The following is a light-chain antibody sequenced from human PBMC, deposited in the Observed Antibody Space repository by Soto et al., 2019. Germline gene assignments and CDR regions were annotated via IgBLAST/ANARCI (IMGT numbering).Light chain of an antibody. CDR1: QAVPGST. J-gene: IGKJ1*01. CDR2: AAS. Sequence: IDLTQSPGTLSLSPGDRATLFCRASQAVPGSTVAWYQQKPGQVPRLLIYAASIRATGIPDRFSGSGSGTDFTLTISRLEPEDFAVYLCQQHGPSPWTFGQGTKVEVK. V-gene: IGKV3-20*01. CDR3: QQHGPSPWT.